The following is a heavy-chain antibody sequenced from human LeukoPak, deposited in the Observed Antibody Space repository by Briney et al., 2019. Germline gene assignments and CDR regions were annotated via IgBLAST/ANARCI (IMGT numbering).Heavy chain of an antibody. D-gene: IGHD5-24*01. CDR2: ISSSSSYI. CDR1: GFTFSSYS. J-gene: IGHJ4*02. CDR3: ARAKVEMATVHDY. V-gene: IGHV3-21*01. Sequence: PGGSLRLSCAASGFTFSSYSMNWVRQAPGKGLEWVSSISSSSSYIYYADSVKGRFTISRDNAKNSLYLQMNSLRAEDTAVYYCARAKVEMATVHDYWGQGTLVTVSS.